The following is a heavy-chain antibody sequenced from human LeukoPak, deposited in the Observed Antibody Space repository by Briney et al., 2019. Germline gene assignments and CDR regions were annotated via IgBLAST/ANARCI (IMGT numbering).Heavy chain of an antibody. CDR2: IYHSGST. V-gene: IGHV4-4*02. CDR1: GGSISSSNW. D-gene: IGHD6-19*01. J-gene: IGHJ4*02. Sequence: SGTLSLTCAVSGGSISSSNWWSWVRQPPGKGMEWNGEIYHSGSTNYNPSLKSRVTISVDKPKNQFSLKLSSVTAADTAMYYCARGRIAVAEYYFDYWGQGTLVTVSS. CDR3: ARGRIAVAEYYFDY.